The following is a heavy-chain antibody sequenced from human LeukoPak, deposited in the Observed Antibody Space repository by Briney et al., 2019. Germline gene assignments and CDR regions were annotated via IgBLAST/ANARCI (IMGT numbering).Heavy chain of an antibody. CDR1: GGSFSGYY. Sequence: SETLSLTCAVYGGSFSGYYWSWIRQPPGKGLEWIGEINHSGSTNYSPSLKSRVTISVDTSKNQFSLKLSSVTAADTAVYYCARGDDGPYGSYPPYYFDYWGQGTLVTVSS. CDR3: ARGDDGPYGSYPPYYFDY. CDR2: INHSGST. V-gene: IGHV4-34*01. D-gene: IGHD1-26*01. J-gene: IGHJ4*02.